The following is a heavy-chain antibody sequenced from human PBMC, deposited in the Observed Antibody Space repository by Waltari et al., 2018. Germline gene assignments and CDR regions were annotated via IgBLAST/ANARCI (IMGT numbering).Heavy chain of an antibody. CDR3: ASGSMPLGDNGFDP. CDR1: GFTFGRYS. D-gene: IGHD3-16*01. V-gene: IGHV3-21*01. Sequence: VQLVESGGGLVKPGGSMVISCESPGFTFGRYSVNWVRQAPGKGLEWVSSISISSSDIYDADSVKGRFTISRDNAKNSLYLQMNSLRAEDTAVYYCASGSMPLGDNGFDPWGQGTLVTVSS. J-gene: IGHJ5*02. CDR2: ISISSSDI.